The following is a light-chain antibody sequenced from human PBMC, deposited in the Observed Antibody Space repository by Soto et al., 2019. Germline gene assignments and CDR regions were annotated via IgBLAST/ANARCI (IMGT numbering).Light chain of an antibody. V-gene: IGKV3-20*01. CDR1: QTIRSKY. J-gene: IGKJ2*01. CDR2: GAS. Sequence: EIVLTQSPGTLSLSPGDRATLSCRASQTIRSKYLAWYQQKPGQAPRLLIYGASSRATGIPDRFSGSASGTDFTLTISRLEPEDFAVYYCQQYGSSPPYTFGQGTKVEIK. CDR3: QQYGSSPPYT.